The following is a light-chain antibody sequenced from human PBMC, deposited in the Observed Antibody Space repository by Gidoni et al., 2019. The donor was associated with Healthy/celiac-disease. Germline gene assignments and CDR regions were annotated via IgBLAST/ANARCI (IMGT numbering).Light chain of an antibody. CDR1: QSVSSSY. J-gene: IGKJ1*01. V-gene: IGKV3-20*01. CDR3: QQYGSSQWT. Sequence: EIVLTLSYVTLSLSPAESAPLPCSASQSVSSSYLAWYQQKPGQAPRLLIYGASSRATGIPDRCSGSGSGTDFTLTISRLEPEDFAVYYFQQYGSSQWTFGQXTKVEIK. CDR2: GAS.